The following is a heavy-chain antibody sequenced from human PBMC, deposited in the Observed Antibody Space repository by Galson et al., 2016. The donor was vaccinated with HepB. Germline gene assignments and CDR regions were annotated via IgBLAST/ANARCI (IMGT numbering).Heavy chain of an antibody. CDR1: GFTFSSYG. D-gene: IGHD2/OR15-2a*01. CDR2: IWYDGSNE. J-gene: IGHJ4*02. CDR3: ASLGSLGGFSIGLY. V-gene: IGHV3-33*01. Sequence: SLRLSCAASGFTFSSYGMHWVRQAPGKGLEWVAVIWYDGSNEYYADSVKGRFTISRDNSKNTLYLQMNSLRAEDTAVYYCASLGSLGGFSIGLYWGQGTLVTVTS.